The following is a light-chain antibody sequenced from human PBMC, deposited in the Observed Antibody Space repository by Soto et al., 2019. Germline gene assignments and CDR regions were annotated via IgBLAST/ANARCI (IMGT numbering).Light chain of an antibody. J-gene: IGKJ1*01. V-gene: IGKV1-8*01. CDR1: QDIGTY. Sequence: AIRMTQSQSSFSASTGYRVSITCRATQDIGTYLAWYQQIPGKAPKLLIYDASTLQTGVPSRFSGSGSGTDFTLTISYLQSEDFGTYYCQQFYNYPRTFGQGTKVDI. CDR3: QQFYNYPRT. CDR2: DAS.